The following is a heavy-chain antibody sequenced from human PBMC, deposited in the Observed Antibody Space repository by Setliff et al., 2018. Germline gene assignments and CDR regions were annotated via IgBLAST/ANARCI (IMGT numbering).Heavy chain of an antibody. CDR3: ARDGVGVPAIDYGMDV. Sequence: ASVKVSCKASGYTFTSYAMHWVRQAPGQRLEWMGWLNAGNGNTKYSQKFQGRVTITRDTSASTAYMELSSLRSEDTAVYYCARDGVGVPAIDYGMDVWGQGTTVTVSS. CDR2: LNAGNGNT. J-gene: IGHJ6*02. CDR1: GYTFTSYA. D-gene: IGHD2-2*01. V-gene: IGHV1-3*01.